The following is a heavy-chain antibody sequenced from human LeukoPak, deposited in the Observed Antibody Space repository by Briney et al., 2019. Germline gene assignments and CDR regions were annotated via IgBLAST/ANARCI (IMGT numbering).Heavy chain of an antibody. V-gene: IGHV5-51*01. D-gene: IGHD6-13*01. CDR3: ARRASSSWDLNAFGI. CDR2: IYPGDSDT. CDR1: GYSFTSYW. Sequence: GESLKISCKGSGYSFTSYWIGWVRQMPGKGLEWMGIIYPGDSDTRYSPSFQGQVTISADKSISTAYLQWSSLKAADTAMYYCARRASSSWDLNAFGIWGQGTMVTVSS. J-gene: IGHJ3*02.